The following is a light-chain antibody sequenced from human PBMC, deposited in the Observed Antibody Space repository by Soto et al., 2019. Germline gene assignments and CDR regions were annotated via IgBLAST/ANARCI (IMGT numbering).Light chain of an antibody. CDR2: AAS. V-gene: IGKV1-6*01. J-gene: IGKJ2*01. CDR1: QGIRND. Sequence: AIQMTQSPSSLSASVGDRVTITCRASQGIRNDLGWYQQKPGKAPKLLIYAASSLQSGVPTRFRGSGSGTYFTLTISSLQPEDFATYYCLQDYNSPYTFGQGTKVDIK. CDR3: LQDYNSPYT.